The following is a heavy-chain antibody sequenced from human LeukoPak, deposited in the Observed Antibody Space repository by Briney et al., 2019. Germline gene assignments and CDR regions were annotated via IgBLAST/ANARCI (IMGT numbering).Heavy chain of an antibody. CDR1: GGSISSGDYY. V-gene: IGHV4-61*08. Sequence: SETLSLTCTVSGGSISSGDYYWTWIRQPPGKGLEWIGYVHYSGSTNYNPSLKSRVTMAVDTSKNQVSLQLSSVTAADTAVYYCARFCSGGSCPDYWGQGSLVTVSS. J-gene: IGHJ4*02. D-gene: IGHD2-15*01. CDR3: ARFCSGGSCPDY. CDR2: VHYSGST.